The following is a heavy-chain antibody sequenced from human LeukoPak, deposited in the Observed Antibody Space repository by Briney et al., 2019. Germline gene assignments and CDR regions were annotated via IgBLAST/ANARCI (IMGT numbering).Heavy chain of an antibody. CDR2: INPNSGGT. D-gene: IGHD2-15*01. CDR1: GYTFTGYY. CDR3: ARGREVVVVAATVVPSRIDP. V-gene: IGHV1-2*02. Sequence: GASVKVSCKASGYTFTGYYVHWVRQAPGQGLEWMGWINPNSGGTNYAQKFQGRVTMTRDTSISTAYMELSRLRSDDTAVYYCARGREVVVVAATVVPSRIDPWGQGTLVTVSS. J-gene: IGHJ5*02.